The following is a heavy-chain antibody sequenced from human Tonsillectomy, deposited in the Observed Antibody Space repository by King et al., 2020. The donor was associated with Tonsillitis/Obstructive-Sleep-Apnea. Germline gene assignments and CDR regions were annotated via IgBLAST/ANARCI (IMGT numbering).Heavy chain of an antibody. D-gene: IGHD3-22*01. Sequence: QLVQSGAEVKKPGASVKVSCKASGYTFTNYGISWVRQAPGQGLEWMGWISAYNGHTNYALKLQGRVTMTTDTSTSTAYMELRSLRSDDTAVYYCARDSRSHYYDSSGYYTFEYWGQGTLVTVSS. CDR2: ISAYNGHT. V-gene: IGHV1-18*01. CDR1: GYTFTNYG. J-gene: IGHJ4*02. CDR3: ARDSRSHYYDSSGYYTFEY.